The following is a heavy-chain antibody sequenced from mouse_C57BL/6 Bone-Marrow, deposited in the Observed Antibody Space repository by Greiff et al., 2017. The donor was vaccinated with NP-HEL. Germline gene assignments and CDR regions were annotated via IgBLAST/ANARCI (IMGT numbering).Heavy chain of an antibody. CDR2: ISSGGSYT. D-gene: IGHD2-3*01. V-gene: IGHV5-6*01. Sequence: EVKLVESGGDLVKPGGSLKLSCAASGFTFSSYGMSWVRQTPDKRLEWVATISSGGSYTYYPDSVKGRFTISRDNAKNTLYLQMSSLKSEDTAMYYCARNMMVTSDYWGQGTTLTVSS. J-gene: IGHJ2*01. CDR3: ARNMMVTSDY. CDR1: GFTFSSYG.